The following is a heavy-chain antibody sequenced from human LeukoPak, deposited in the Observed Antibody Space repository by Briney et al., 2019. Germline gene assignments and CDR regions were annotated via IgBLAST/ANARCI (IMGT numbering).Heavy chain of an antibody. CDR2: IRNDGSNT. J-gene: IGHJ4*02. D-gene: IGHD6-19*01. CDR1: GIPFTTSD. CDR3: ARDPWIAVALAGLLDY. Sequence: GGSLRLSCAASGIPFTTSDMHWVRQAPGKGLEWVAFIRNDGSNTYYADSVKGRFTISRDTAKNTLYLQMNSLRAEDTAVYYCARDPWIAVALAGLLDYWGQGTLVTVSS. V-gene: IGHV3-30*02.